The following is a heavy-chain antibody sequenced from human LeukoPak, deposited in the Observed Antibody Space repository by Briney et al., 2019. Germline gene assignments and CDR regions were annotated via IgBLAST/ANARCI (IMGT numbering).Heavy chain of an antibody. V-gene: IGHV3-48*01. D-gene: IGHD2-15*01. CDR2: ISSSSSTI. CDR1: GFTFSSYS. CDR3: ARDQVVVVAASNWFDP. J-gene: IGHJ5*02. Sequence: PGGSLRLSCAASGFTFSSYSMNWVRQAPGKGLEWVSYISSSSSTIYYADSVKGRFTISRDNAKNSLYLQMNSLRAEDTAVYYCARDQVVVVAASNWFDPWGQGTPVTVSS.